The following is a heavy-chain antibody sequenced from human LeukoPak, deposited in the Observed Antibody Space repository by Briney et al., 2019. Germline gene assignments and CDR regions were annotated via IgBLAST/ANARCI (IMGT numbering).Heavy chain of an antibody. D-gene: IGHD3-16*01. CDR3: ASDITFGGVLFDY. V-gene: IGHV1-69*13. CDR2: IIPIFGTA. Sequence: GASVKVSCKASGGTFSSYAISWVRQAPGQGLEWMGGIIPIFGTANYAQKFQGRVTITADESTSTAYMGLSSLRSEDTAVYYCASDITFGGVLFDYWGQGTLVTVSS. J-gene: IGHJ4*02. CDR1: GGTFSSYA.